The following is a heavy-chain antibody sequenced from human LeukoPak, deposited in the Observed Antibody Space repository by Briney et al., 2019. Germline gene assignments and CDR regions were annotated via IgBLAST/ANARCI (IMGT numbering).Heavy chain of an antibody. CDR1: GGSFTGYH. CDR2: INHRGHP. CDR3: ARDPTTVVTPPYYFDF. D-gene: IGHD4-23*01. J-gene: IGHJ4*02. V-gene: IGHV4-34*01. Sequence: SETLSLTCAVYGGSFTGYHWNWIRQSPQRGLEWIGEINHRGHPHSNPSLESRLTISVDTSKNQFSLTLRSVTAADTAVYYCARDPTTVVTPPYYFDFWGQGTPVTVSS.